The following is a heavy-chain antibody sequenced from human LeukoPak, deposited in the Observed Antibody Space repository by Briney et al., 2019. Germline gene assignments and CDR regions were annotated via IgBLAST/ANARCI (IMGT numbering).Heavy chain of an antibody. D-gene: IGHD4-23*01. CDR2: IIPIFGTA. CDR1: GGTFSSYA. Sequence: SVKVSCKASGGTFSSYAISWVRQAPGQGLEWMGGIIPIFGTANYAQKFQGRVTITADESTSTAYMELSSLRAEDTAVYYCAKDHVYDYGGNSPACFDYWGREPWSPSPQ. V-gene: IGHV1-69*13. CDR3: AKDHVYDYGGNSPACFDY. J-gene: IGHJ4*02.